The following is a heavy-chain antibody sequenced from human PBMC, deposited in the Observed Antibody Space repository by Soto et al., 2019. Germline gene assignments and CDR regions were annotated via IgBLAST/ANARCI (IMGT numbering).Heavy chain of an antibody. CDR1: GGSFSGYY. CDR3: ARQVCSGGSCYSGSSYYFDY. Sequence: QVQLQQWGAGLLKPSETLSLTCAVYGGSFSGYYWSWIRQPPGKGLEWIGEITHSGSTHYNPSLKSGVTISVDTSKNRFSLKLSSVSAADTAVYYCARQVCSGGSCYSGSSYYFDYWGQGTLVTVSS. D-gene: IGHD2-15*01. J-gene: IGHJ4*02. CDR2: ITHSGST. V-gene: IGHV4-34*01.